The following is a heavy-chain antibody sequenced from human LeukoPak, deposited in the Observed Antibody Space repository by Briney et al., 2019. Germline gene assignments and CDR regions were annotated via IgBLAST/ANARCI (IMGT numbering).Heavy chain of an antibody. J-gene: IGHJ6*02. Sequence: GASVKVSCKASGYTFTSYGISWVRQAPGQGLEWMGWISAYNGNTNYAQKLQGRVTMTTDTSTSTAYMELRSLRSDDTAVYYCARDEDIVVVTAQPHYYYYGMDVWGQGTTVTVSS. CDR1: GYTFTSYG. CDR3: ARDEDIVVVTAQPHYYYYGMDV. CDR2: ISAYNGNT. D-gene: IGHD2-21*02. V-gene: IGHV1-18*01.